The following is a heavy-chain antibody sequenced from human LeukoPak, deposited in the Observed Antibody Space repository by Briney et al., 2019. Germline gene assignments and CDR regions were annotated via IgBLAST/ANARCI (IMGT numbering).Heavy chain of an antibody. CDR2: ISYDGSNK. Sequence: PGGSLRLSCAASGFTFSSYAMHWVRQAPGKGLEWVAVISYDGSNKYYADSVKGRFTISRDNSKNTLYLQMNSLRAEDTAVYYCARDLGSSSGWFDPWGQGTLVTVSS. CDR1: GFTFSSYA. J-gene: IGHJ5*02. D-gene: IGHD6-13*01. CDR3: ARDLGSSSGWFDP. V-gene: IGHV3-30-3*01.